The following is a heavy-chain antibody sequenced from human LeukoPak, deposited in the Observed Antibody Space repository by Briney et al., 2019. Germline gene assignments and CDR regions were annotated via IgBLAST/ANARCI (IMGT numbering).Heavy chain of an antibody. J-gene: IGHJ3*02. Sequence: PGGSLRLSCAASGFTFSSYGMHWVRQAPGKGLEWVAFIRYDGSNKYYADSVKGRFTISRDNSKNTLYLQMNSLKTEDTAVYYCTTEAADLNDAFDIWGQGAMVTVSS. CDR1: GFTFSSYG. V-gene: IGHV3-30*02. CDR2: IRYDGSNK. CDR3: TTEAADLNDAFDI. D-gene: IGHD6-13*01.